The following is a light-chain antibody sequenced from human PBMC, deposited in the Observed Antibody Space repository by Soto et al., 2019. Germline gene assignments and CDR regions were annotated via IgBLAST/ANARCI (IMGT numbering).Light chain of an antibody. Sequence: DIQMTQSPSSLSASVGDRVTITCQASQDISNKLNWYQRKPGETPKLLIYDASSVETGVPPRFSGSGSGIDFTFTISSLQPEDIGTYYCQQYDNLPFTFGPGTKVDF. V-gene: IGKV1-33*01. CDR2: DAS. CDR1: QDISNK. J-gene: IGKJ3*01. CDR3: QQYDNLPFT.